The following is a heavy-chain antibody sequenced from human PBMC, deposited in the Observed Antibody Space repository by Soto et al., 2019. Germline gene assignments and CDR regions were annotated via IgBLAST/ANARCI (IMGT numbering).Heavy chain of an antibody. CDR1: GGPVSGDDLY. CDR2: VYHTGTT. J-gene: IGHJ6*02. CDR3: AKALVTDYNTRDYHYYFAMDV. D-gene: IGHD1-20*01. V-gene: IGHV4-31*02. Sequence: SEPLSLTCVVSGGPVSGDDLYWRWIRHLPGKGLEWIANVYHTGTTYYNPSLKSRVSMSVDTSQNQFSLILASVTAAVTAVYYCAKALVTDYNTRDYHYYFAMDVWGQGTSVT.